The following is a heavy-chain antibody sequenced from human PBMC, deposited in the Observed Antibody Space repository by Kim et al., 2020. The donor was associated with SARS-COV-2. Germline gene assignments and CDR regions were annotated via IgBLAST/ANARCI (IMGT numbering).Heavy chain of an antibody. V-gene: IGHV4-4*02. Sequence: SETLSLTCDVSGDSVSSSKWWTWVRQFPGGGLEWIADIHPNGDTNYNPSLRSRVSMSLDKTRSQFSLNLRSVSAADTAVYFCSFSLGWYRLDSWGQGFLITVS. CDR3: SFSLGWYRLDS. CDR1: GDSVSSSKW. CDR2: IHPNGDT. J-gene: IGHJ5*01. D-gene: IGHD6-19*01.